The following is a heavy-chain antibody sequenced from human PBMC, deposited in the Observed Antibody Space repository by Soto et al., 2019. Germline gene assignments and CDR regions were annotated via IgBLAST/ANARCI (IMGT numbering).Heavy chain of an antibody. CDR2: INPNTGDT. D-gene: IGHD3-22*01. Sequence: ASVKVSCKASGYTFINYYMHWVRQAPGQGLEWVGKINPNTGDTYYPQKFRGRVTFTRDTSANTAYMELSSLISEDTAVYYCARPKDYDDCLDLWGQGTLVTVSS. J-gene: IGHJ4*02. V-gene: IGHV1-46*01. CDR1: GYTFINYY. CDR3: ARPKDYDDCLDL.